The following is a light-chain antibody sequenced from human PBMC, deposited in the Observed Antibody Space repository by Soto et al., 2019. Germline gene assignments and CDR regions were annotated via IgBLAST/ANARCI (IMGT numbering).Light chain of an antibody. CDR2: DVS. CDR1: QSISSW. V-gene: IGKV1-5*01. J-gene: IGKJ1*01. Sequence: DIHRTQSASTLSASVGDRVTITCRASQSISSWLAWYQQKPGKAPKLLIYDVSNLESGVPSRFSGSGSGTEFTLTISSLQPDDFATYYCQQYNSYSFGQGTKVDIK. CDR3: QQYNSYS.